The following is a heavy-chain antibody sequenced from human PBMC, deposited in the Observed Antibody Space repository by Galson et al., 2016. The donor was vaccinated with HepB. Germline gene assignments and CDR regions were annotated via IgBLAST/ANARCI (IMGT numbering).Heavy chain of an antibody. J-gene: IGHJ6*02. D-gene: IGHD3-10*01. Sequence: SLRLSCAASGFTFGSYAMSWVRQAPGKGLEWVSGITLSGGFTYYADSVKGRFTISRDNSRNTLFLQMDRLRAEDSAVYYCAKAMGRGVSFLRHHYFGMDVWGQGTTVTVSS. CDR3: AKAMGRGVSFLRHHYFGMDV. CDR1: GFTFGSYA. CDR2: ITLSGGFT. V-gene: IGHV3-23*01.